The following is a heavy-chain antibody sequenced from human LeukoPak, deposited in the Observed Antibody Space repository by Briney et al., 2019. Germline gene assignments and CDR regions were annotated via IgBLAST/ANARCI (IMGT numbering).Heavy chain of an antibody. CDR3: ARVGRVFSDYDFWSGYSYNWFDP. D-gene: IGHD3-3*01. CDR1: GGSFSGYY. Sequence: PSETLSLTCAVYGGSFSGYYWSWIRQPPGKGLEWIGYIYYSGSTNYNPSLKSRVTISVDTSKNQSSLKLSSVTAADTAVYYCARVGRVFSDYDFWSGYSYNWFDPWGQGTLVTVSS. J-gene: IGHJ5*02. V-gene: IGHV4-59*01. CDR2: IYYSGST.